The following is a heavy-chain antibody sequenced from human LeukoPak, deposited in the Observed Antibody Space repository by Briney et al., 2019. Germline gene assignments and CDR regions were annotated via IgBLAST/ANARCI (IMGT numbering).Heavy chain of an antibody. D-gene: IGHD3-22*01. CDR2: FEPEDGET. CDR1: GYTLTELS. V-gene: IGHV1-24*01. Sequence: ASVKVSCKVSGYTLTELSMHWVRQAPGKGLEWMGGFEPEDGETIYAQKFQGRLTMTEDTSADTAYMELSSLRSEDTAVYYCATDLSYDSSGYQYYFDYWGQGILVTVSS. J-gene: IGHJ4*02. CDR3: ATDLSYDSSGYQYYFDY.